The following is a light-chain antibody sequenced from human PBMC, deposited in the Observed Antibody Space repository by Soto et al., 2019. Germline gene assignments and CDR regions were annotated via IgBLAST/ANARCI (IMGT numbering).Light chain of an antibody. Sequence: VLTKSLGSLSLYTGERATLSCRASQTVRNNYLAWYQQKPGQAPRLLIYDASSRATGIPDRFSGGGSGTDFTLTISSLEPEDFAVYYCQQYNNWPPWTFCQGTKVDVK. CDR1: QTVRNNY. V-gene: IGKV3-20*01. J-gene: IGKJ1*01. CDR2: DAS. CDR3: QQYNNWPPWT.